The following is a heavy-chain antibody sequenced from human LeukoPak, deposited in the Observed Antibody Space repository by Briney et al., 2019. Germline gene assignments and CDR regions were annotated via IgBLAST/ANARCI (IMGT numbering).Heavy chain of an antibody. CDR1: GGSISTYH. V-gene: IGHV4-59*08. CDR3: ARSLGKDSGWNYYFDY. D-gene: IGHD6-19*01. CDR2: IYNSGFT. Sequence: SETLSLTCPVSGGSISTYHWNWIRQTPGKGLEWIGYIYNSGFTNYNPSLNRRVTISLDTSKNQFSLRLRSVTAADTAFYYCARSLGKDSGWNYYFDYWGQGTLVTVSS. J-gene: IGHJ4*02.